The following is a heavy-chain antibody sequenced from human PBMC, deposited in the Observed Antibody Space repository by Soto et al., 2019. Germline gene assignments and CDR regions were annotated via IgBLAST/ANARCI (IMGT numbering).Heavy chain of an antibody. CDR3: AREEIAAAVGSYGMDV. Sequence: PSETLSLTCTVSGGSVSSGIYYWSWIRQPPGKGLEWIGYIYYSGSTNYNPSLKSRVTISVDTSKNQFSLKLSSVTAADTAVYYCAREEIAAAVGSYGMDVWGQGTTVTVSS. CDR1: GGSVSSGIYY. CDR2: IYYSGST. J-gene: IGHJ6*02. V-gene: IGHV4-61*01. D-gene: IGHD6-13*01.